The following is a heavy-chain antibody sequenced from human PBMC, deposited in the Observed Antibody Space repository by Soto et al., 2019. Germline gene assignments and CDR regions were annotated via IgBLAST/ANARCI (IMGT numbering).Heavy chain of an antibody. Sequence: EVQLLESGGGLVQPGGSLRLSCAASGFTFNNYAMTWVRQAPGKGLEWVSAMSGGGDTTSYADSVKGRFTVSRDGPKNPLYLQMSSLRAENTALYYWAKGRGGSGSLPPRVDFWGQGTLVTVSS. D-gene: IGHD3-10*01. V-gene: IGHV3-23*01. CDR2: MSGGGDTT. CDR3: AKGRGGSGSLPPRVDF. CDR1: GFTFNNYA. J-gene: IGHJ4*02.